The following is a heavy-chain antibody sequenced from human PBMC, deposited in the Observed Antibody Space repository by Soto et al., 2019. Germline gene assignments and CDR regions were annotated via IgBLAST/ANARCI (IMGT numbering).Heavy chain of an antibody. D-gene: IGHD3-16*01. Sequence: QVQLVQSGPEVKKPGSSVEVSCKASGGSFSNHAVSWVRQAPRQGLEWLGGIMPMFGTANYAQKFQGRVTITADKSTNIAYMKLSSLTSEDTAVYYCARGDDLDYYYTMDVWGQGTTVTVSS. V-gene: IGHV1-69*06. CDR3: ARGDDLDYYYTMDV. J-gene: IGHJ6*02. CDR1: GGSFSNHA. CDR2: IMPMFGTA.